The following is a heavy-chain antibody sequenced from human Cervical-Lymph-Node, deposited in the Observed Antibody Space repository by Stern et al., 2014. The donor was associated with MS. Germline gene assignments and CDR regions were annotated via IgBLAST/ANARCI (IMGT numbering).Heavy chain of an antibody. J-gene: IGHJ6*02. CDR3: ARDPSGYPPVLLYYGMDV. CDR2: ISAYNGNT. CDR1: GYTFTSYG. D-gene: IGHD3-22*01. V-gene: IGHV1-18*01. Sequence: DQLVESGAEVKKPGASVKVSCKASGYTFTSYGISWVRQAPGQGLEWMGWISAYNGNTNYAQKLQGRVTMTTDTSTSTAYMELRSLRSDDTAVYYCARDPSGYPPVLLYYGMDVWGQGTTVTVSS.